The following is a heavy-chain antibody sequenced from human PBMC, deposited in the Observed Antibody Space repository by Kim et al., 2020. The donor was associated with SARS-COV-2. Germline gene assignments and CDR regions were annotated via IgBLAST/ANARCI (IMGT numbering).Heavy chain of an antibody. D-gene: IGHD3-10*01. J-gene: IGHJ4*02. CDR3: ARGGFGELLLDY. CDR2: IYYSGST. V-gene: IGHV4-31*03. Sequence: SETLSLTCTVSGGSISSGGYYWSWLRQHPGKGLEWIGYIYYSGSTYYNPSLKSRVTISVDTSKNQFSLKLSSVTAADTAVYCCARGGFGELLLDYWGQGTLVTVSS. CDR1: GGSISSGGYY.